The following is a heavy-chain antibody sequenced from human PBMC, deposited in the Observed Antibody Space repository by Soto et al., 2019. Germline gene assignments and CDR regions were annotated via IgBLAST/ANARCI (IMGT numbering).Heavy chain of an antibody. D-gene: IGHD2-2*01. J-gene: IGHJ5*02. CDR2: VYHSWST. CDR1: GGSISSGGYS. Sequence: SETLSLTCAVSGGSISSGGYSWGWIRQPPGKGLAWIGYVYHSWSTYYNPSLKSRVTISVDRAKNQFSLNLSSVPAAERAVLYCAREGYCSSTSCYKNGFDPGGQGTLVTVSS. V-gene: IGHV4-30-2*01. CDR3: AREGYCSSTSCYKNGFDP.